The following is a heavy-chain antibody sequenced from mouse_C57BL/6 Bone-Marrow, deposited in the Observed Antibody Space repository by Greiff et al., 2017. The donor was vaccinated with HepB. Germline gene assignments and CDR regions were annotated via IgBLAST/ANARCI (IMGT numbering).Heavy chain of an antibody. CDR1: GYTFTSYW. J-gene: IGHJ3*01. D-gene: IGHD2-1*01. V-gene: IGHV1-69*01. Sequence: VQLQQPGAELVMPGASVKLSCKASGYTFTSYWMHWVKQRSGQGLEWIGEIDPSDSYTNYNQKFKGKSTLTVDKSSSTAYMQLSSLTSEDSAVYYCARFGNLLGWFAYWGQGTLVTVSA. CDR3: ARFGNLLGWFAY. CDR2: IDPSDSYT.